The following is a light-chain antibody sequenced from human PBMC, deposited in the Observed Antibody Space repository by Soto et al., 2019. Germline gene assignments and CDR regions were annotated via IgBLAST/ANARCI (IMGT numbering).Light chain of an antibody. V-gene: IGKV3-20*01. CDR3: QQYGSSPWT. Sequence: EIVLTQSPGTLSLSPGESATLSCRASQSVNSNYLAWYQQHPGQPPRLLIYGASSRATGIPDRFSGSGSGTDFTLTISRLEPEDFAVYYCQQYGSSPWTFGQGTKVDIK. CDR1: QSVNSNY. CDR2: GAS. J-gene: IGKJ1*01.